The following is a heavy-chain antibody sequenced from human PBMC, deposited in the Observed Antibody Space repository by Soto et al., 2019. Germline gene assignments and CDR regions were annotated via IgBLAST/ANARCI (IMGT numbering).Heavy chain of an antibody. CDR2: ISYDGSNK. CDR3: SKNQAVAGTDFDY. D-gene: IGHD6-19*01. J-gene: IGHJ4*02. Sequence: QVQLVESGGGVVQPRRSLRLSCAASGFIFSTYAMHWVRQAPGKGLEWVALISYDGSNKYYADSVKGRFTISRDNSKNTLYLQMNSLRAEDTAVYYCSKNQAVAGTDFDYWGQGTLVTVSS. CDR1: GFIFSTYA. V-gene: IGHV3-30-3*02.